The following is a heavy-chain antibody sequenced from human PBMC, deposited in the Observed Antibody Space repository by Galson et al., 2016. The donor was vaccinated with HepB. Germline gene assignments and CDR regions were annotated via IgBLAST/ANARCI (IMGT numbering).Heavy chain of an antibody. CDR3: ARGGSRPIDY. Sequence: SLRLSCAASGFTFSGYNMDWVRQAPGKGLEWVSYISSGSSAIYYADSVKGRFTISRDNAKNSLHLQMNSLRDEDTAVYYCARGGSRPIDYWGQGTLVTVSS. V-gene: IGHV3-48*02. CDR1: GFTFSGYN. D-gene: IGHD1-26*01. CDR2: ISSGSSAI. J-gene: IGHJ4*02.